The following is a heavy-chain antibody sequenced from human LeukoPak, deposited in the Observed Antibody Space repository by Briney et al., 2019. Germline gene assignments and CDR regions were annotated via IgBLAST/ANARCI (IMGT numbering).Heavy chain of an antibody. CDR2: INHSGST. J-gene: IGHJ4*02. Sequence: SETLSLTCAVYGGSFSGYYWSWIRQPPGKGLEWIGEINHSGSTNYNPSLKSRVTISVDTSKNQFSLKLSSVTAADTAVYYCARVGVVVVPAAVPFDYWGQGTLVTVSS. CDR1: GGSFSGYY. CDR3: ARVGVVVVPAAVPFDY. V-gene: IGHV4-34*01. D-gene: IGHD2-2*01.